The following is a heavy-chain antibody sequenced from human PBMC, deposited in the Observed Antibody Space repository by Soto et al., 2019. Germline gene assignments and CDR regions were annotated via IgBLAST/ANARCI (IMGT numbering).Heavy chain of an antibody. CDR2: IRSKAYGGTT. Sequence: PGGSLRLSCTASGFTFGDYAMSWFRQAPGKGLEWVGFIRSKAYGGTTEYAASVKGRFTISRDDSKSIAYLQMNSLKTEDTAVYYCARAEYGKLGFDWLFFDYWCQGTLVTVSS. CDR1: GFTFGDYA. D-gene: IGHD3-9*01. V-gene: IGHV3-49*03. CDR3: ARAEYGKLGFDWLFFDY. J-gene: IGHJ4*02.